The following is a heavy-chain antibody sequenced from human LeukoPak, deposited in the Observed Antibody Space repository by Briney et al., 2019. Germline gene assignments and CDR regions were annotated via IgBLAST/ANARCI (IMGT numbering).Heavy chain of an antibody. CDR2: IYYSGST. CDR3: AREGELGPFDY. D-gene: IGHD7-27*01. V-gene: IGHV4-59*01. J-gene: IGHJ4*02. Sequence: PSETLSLTCTVSGGSISSYYWSWIRQPPGKGLEWIGYIYYSGSTNYNPSLKSRVTISEDTSKNQFSLKLSSVTAADTAVYYCAREGELGPFDYWGRGTLVTVSS. CDR1: GGSISSYY.